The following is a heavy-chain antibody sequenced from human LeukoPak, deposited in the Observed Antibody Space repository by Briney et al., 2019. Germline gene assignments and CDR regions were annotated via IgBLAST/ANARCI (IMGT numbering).Heavy chain of an antibody. D-gene: IGHD3-10*01. V-gene: IGHV4-59*12. J-gene: IGHJ3*02. CDR1: GGSISSYY. CDR2: IYYSGST. Sequence: SETLSLTCTVSGGSISSYYWSWIRQPPGKGLEWIGYIYYSGSTNYNPSLKSRVTISVDTSKNQFSLKLSSVTAADTAVYYCARTRYSGAFDIWGQGTMVTVSS. CDR3: ARTRYSGAFDI.